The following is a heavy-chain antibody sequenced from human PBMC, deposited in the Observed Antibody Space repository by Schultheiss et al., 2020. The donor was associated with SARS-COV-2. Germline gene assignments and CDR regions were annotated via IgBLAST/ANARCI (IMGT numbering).Heavy chain of an antibody. CDR1: GFTFSSYG. J-gene: IGHJ3*02. D-gene: IGHD4-17*01. Sequence: GGSLRLSCAASGFTFSSYGMHWVRQAPGKGLEWVAVISYDGSNKYYADSVKGRFTISRDNSKNTLYLQMNSLRAEDTAVYYCARDGGYGDRDAFDIWGQGTMVTVSS. CDR2: ISYDGSNK. CDR3: ARDGGYGDRDAFDI. V-gene: IGHV3-30*03.